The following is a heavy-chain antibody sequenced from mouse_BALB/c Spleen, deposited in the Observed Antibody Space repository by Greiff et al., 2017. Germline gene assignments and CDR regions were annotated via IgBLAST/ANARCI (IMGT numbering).Heavy chain of an antibody. CDR2: ISSGGGST. D-gene: IGHD2-2*01. J-gene: IGHJ3*01. Sequence: EVMLVESGGGLVKPGGSLKLSCAASGFAFSSYDMSWVRQTPEKRLEWVAYISSGGGSTYYPDTVKGRFTISRDNAKNTLYLQMSSLKSEDTAMYYCARHGENYGYDDWFAYWGQGTLVTVSA. V-gene: IGHV5-12-1*01. CDR1: GFAFSSYD. CDR3: ARHGENYGYDDWFAY.